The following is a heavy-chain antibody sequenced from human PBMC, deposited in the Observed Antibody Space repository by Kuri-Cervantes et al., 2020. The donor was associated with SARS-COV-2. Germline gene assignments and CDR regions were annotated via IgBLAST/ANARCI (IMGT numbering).Heavy chain of an antibody. CDR1: GFTFSTYN. CDR2: IGPSNTYR. J-gene: IGHJ4*02. Sequence: GESLKIPYTASGFTFSTYNMKWVRQAPGKGLEWVSGIGPSNTYRYCADSVKGRFIISRDNAKDSLYLQLNSLRVEDTALYYCARAYGDYVFREGLDSWGQGTLDTVSS. CDR3: ARAYGDYVFREGLDS. D-gene: IGHD4-17*01. V-gene: IGHV3-21*06.